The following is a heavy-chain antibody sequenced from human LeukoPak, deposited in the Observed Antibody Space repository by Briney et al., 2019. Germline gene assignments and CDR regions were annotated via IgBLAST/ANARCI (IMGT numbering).Heavy chain of an antibody. V-gene: IGHV3-15*01. CDR2: IKSKINGGTT. Sequence: GGSLRLSCAASGFTFSNAWMSWVRQAPGKGLEWVGRIKSKINGGTTDYAAPVKGRFTISRDDSKDTLYLQTNSLKTEDTAVYYCTTEQWLVRYFDYWGQGTLVTVSS. CDR3: TTEQWLVRYFDY. J-gene: IGHJ4*02. CDR1: GFTFSNAW. D-gene: IGHD6-19*01.